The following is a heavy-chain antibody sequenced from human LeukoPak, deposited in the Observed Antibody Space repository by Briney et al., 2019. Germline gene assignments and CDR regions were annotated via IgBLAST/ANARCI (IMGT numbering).Heavy chain of an antibody. CDR3: ARWATYCSGGSCYDYGMDV. Sequence: GGSLRLSCAASGFTFDSYWMTWVRQAPEKGLEWVAVISYDGSNKYYADSVKGRFTISRDNSKNTLYLQMNSLRAGDTAVYYCARWATYCSGGSCYDYGMDVWGQGTTVTVSS. V-gene: IGHV3-30*14. CDR1: GFTFDSYW. D-gene: IGHD2-15*01. CDR2: ISYDGSNK. J-gene: IGHJ6*02.